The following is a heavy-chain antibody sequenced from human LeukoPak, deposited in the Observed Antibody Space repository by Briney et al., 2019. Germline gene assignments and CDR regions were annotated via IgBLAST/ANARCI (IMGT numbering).Heavy chain of an antibody. Sequence: SETLSLTCTVSGGSISSYYWSWIRQPPGKGLEWIGCIYYSGSTNYNPSLKSRVTISVDTSKNQFSLKLSSVTAADTAVYYCARAGQWLTLDYWGQGTLVTVSS. CDR3: ARAGQWLTLDY. V-gene: IGHV4-59*01. J-gene: IGHJ4*02. CDR1: GGSISSYY. D-gene: IGHD6-19*01. CDR2: IYYSGST.